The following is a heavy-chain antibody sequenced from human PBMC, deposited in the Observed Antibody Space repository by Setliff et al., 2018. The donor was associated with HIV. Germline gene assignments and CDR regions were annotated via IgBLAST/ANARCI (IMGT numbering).Heavy chain of an antibody. Sequence: SETLSLTCTVSGGSISSHYWSWIRQPPGKGLEWIGSIYYSDSINYNPSLKSRVTISVDTPKNQFSLKVNSVTAADTAIYYCARGGPTVAYGVDVWGQGTTVTVSS. CDR2: IYYSDSI. CDR1: GGSISSHY. J-gene: IGHJ6*02. D-gene: IGHD4-17*01. CDR3: ARGGPTVAYGVDV. V-gene: IGHV4-59*11.